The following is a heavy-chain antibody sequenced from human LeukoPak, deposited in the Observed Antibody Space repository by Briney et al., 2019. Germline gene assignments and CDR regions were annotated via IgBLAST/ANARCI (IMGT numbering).Heavy chain of an antibody. J-gene: IGHJ4*02. V-gene: IGHV1-8*03. CDR2: MNPNSGNT. Sequence: ASEKVSCKASGYTFTSYDINWVRQATGQGLEWMGWMNPNSGNTGYAQKFQGRATITRNTSISTAYMELSSLRSEDTAVYYCARAENFMVRGVIRYWGQGTLVTVSS. D-gene: IGHD3-10*01. CDR3: ARAENFMVRGVIRY. CDR1: GYTFTSYD.